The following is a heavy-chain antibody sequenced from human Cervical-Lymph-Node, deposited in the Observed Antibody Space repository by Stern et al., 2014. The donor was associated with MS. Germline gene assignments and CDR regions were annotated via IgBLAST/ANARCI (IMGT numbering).Heavy chain of an antibody. Sequence: ESGPALVKPTQTLTLTCTFSGFSLSTSGMRVSWIRQPPGKALEWLSIPVLGEDKLYSTSLKTRLTISKDTSTNHVVLTMTNMDPVDTATYYCARSPPYYEFWNDYYYFDYWGQGTLVAVSS. D-gene: IGHD3-3*01. V-gene: IGHV2-70*04. CDR1: GFSLSTSGMR. CDR2: PVLGEDK. CDR3: ARSPPYYEFWNDYYYFDY. J-gene: IGHJ4*02.